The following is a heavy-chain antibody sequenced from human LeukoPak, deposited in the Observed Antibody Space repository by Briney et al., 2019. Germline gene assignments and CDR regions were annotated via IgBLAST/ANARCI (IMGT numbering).Heavy chain of an antibody. CDR1: GLTLSNYY. CDR3: ASDISNKGFYY. D-gene: IGHD3-3*02. V-gene: IGHV3-11*04. Sequence: GGSLRLSCAASGLTLSNYYMSWIRQAPGKGLEWVSYISNVGSTTHHADPVKGRFTISRDNAKNSLYLQMNSLRAEDTAVYYCASDISNKGFYYWGQGTLVTVSS. J-gene: IGHJ4*02. CDR2: ISNVGSTT.